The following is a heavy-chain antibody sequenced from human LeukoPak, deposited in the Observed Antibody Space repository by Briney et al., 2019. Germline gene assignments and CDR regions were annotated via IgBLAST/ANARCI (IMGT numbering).Heavy chain of an antibody. CDR3: ARVSGYCSGGSCSNNWFDP. CDR2: INPNSGGT. J-gene: IGHJ5*02. Sequence: GASVKVSCKASGYTFTGYYMHWVRQAPGQGLEWMGWINPNSGGTNYAQKFQGRVTMTRDTSISTAYMELSRLRSDDTAVYYCARVSGYCSGGSCSNNWFDPWGQGTLVTVSS. CDR1: GYTFTGYY. V-gene: IGHV1-2*02. D-gene: IGHD2-15*01.